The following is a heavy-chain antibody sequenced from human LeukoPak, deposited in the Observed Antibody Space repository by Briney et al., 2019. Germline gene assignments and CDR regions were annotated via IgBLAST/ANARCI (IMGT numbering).Heavy chain of an antibody. Sequence: SQTLSLTCTFPAGAISNYYWSWSVKPPGRGLGRNGYFYSSGSTNYTYSLKSQDSLSVDTSQNQVSLKRNSLTPADTAVYNCARDHYYYASTGYYHLDYWPQGTLVTVSS. CDR2: FYSSGST. J-gene: IGHJ4*02. CDR1: AGAISNYY. CDR3: ARDHYYYASTGYYHLDY. D-gene: IGHD3-22*01. V-gene: IGHV4-59*01.